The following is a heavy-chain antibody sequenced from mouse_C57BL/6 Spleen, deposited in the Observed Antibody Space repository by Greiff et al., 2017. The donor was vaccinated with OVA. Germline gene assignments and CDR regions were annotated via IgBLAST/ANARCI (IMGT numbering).Heavy chain of an antibody. CDR2: INPYNGDT. CDR3: AREDYGLYYFDY. V-gene: IGHV1-20*01. D-gene: IGHD1-1*01. J-gene: IGHJ2*01. CDR1: GYSFTGYF. Sequence: EVQLQQSGPELVKPGDSVKISCKASGYSFTGYFMNWVMQSHGKSLEWIGRINPYNGDTFYNQKFKGKATLTVDKSSSTAHMELRSLTSEDSAVYYCAREDYGLYYFDYWGQGTTLTVSS.